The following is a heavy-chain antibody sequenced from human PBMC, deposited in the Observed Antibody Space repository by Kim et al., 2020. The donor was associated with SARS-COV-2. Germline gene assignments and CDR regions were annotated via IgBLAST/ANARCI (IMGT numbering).Heavy chain of an antibody. V-gene: IGHV3-23*01. D-gene: IGHD1-26*01. CDR3: AKDPSQWELLPDAFDI. Sequence: GGSLRLSCAASGFTFSSYAMSWVRQAPGKGLEWVSAISGSGGSTYYADSVKGRFTISRDNSKNTLYLQMNSLRAEDTAVYYCAKDPSQWELLPDAFDIWGQGTMVTVSS. CDR1: GFTFSSYA. J-gene: IGHJ3*02. CDR2: ISGSGGST.